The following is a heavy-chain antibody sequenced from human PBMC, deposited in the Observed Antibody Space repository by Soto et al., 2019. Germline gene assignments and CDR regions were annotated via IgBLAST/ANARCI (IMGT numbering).Heavy chain of an antibody. V-gene: IGHV1-69*13. CDR1: GGTFSSYA. D-gene: IGHD6-6*01. CDR3: ARSPDSFTVRYYYGMGV. J-gene: IGHJ6*02. Sequence: SVKVSCKASGGTFSSYAISWVRQAPGQGLEWMGGIIPIFGTANYAQKFQGRVTITADESTSTAYMELSSLRSEDTAVYYCARSPDSFTVRYYYGMGVWGQGTTVTVSS. CDR2: IIPIFGTA.